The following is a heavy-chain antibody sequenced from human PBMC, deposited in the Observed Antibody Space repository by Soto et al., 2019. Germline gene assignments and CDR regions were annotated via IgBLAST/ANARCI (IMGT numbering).Heavy chain of an antibody. Sequence: GGSLRLSCAASGFTFSDYYMSWIRQAPGKGLEWVSYISSSGSTIYYADSVKGRFTISRDNAKNSLYLQMNSLGAEDTAVYYCARDPRSDCSGGSCYWLYDYWGQGTLVTVSS. CDR3: ARDPRSDCSGGSCYWLYDY. D-gene: IGHD2-15*01. CDR1: GFTFSDYY. J-gene: IGHJ4*02. CDR2: ISSSGSTI. V-gene: IGHV3-11*04.